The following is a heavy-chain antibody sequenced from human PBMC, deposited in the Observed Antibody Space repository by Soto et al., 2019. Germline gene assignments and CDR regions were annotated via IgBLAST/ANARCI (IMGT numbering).Heavy chain of an antibody. CDR2: ISSSSIST. J-gene: IGHJ6*02. CDR1: GFTFSRHN. CDR3: ARDWGTGSYSDYAMDV. Sequence: DVQLVESGGALVQPGGSLRLSCAASGFTFSRHNMNWVRQAPGKGLEWVSYISSSSISTYYADSVKGRFTISRDNAKESLYLQMNSLRDEDTALYYCARDWGTGSYSDYAMDVWGQGTPVIVSS. V-gene: IGHV3-48*02. D-gene: IGHD3-10*01.